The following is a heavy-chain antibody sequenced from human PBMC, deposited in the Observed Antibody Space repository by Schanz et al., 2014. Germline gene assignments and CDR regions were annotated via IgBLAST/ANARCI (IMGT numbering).Heavy chain of an antibody. Sequence: EVQLVESGGGLVQPGRSLRLSCVASGFRFDDYAMSWVRQAPGKGLEWVSGINWNGGSTGYADSVKGRFTISRDNAKNSLYLQMNSLRAEDTALYYCARDFPYVSGSYYKGFGYWGQGTLVTVSS. J-gene: IGHJ4*02. CDR1: GFRFDDYA. D-gene: IGHD3-10*01. V-gene: IGHV3-20*04. CDR2: INWNGGST. CDR3: ARDFPYVSGSYYKGFGY.